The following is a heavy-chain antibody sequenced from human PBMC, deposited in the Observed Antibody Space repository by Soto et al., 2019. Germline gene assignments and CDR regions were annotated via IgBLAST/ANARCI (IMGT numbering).Heavy chain of an antibody. CDR2: INHSGST. CDR3: ARFLPKDFYYYYYGMDV. CDR1: GGSFSGYY. J-gene: IGHJ6*02. V-gene: IGHV4-34*01. Sequence: SETLSLTCAVYGGSFSGYYWSWIRQPPGKGLEWIGEINHSGSTNYNPSLKSRVTISVDTSKNQFSLKLSSVTAADTAVYYCARFLPKDFYYYYYGMDVWGQGTTVTAP. D-gene: IGHD3-3*01.